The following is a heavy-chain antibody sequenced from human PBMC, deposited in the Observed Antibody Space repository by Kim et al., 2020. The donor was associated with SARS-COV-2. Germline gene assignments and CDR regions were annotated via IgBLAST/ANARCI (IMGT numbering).Heavy chain of an antibody. Sequence: VKGRFTISRDNAKNSLYLQMNSLRAEDTALYYCARGIGTMVRGGTKYFDYWGQGTLVTVSS. V-gene: IGHV3-20*03. D-gene: IGHD3-10*01. J-gene: IGHJ4*02. CDR3: ARGIGTMVRGGTKYFDY.